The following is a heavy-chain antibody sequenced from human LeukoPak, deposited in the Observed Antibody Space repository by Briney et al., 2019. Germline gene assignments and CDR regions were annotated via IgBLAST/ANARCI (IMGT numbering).Heavy chain of an antibody. CDR1: GGSFSGYY. Sequence: SETLSLTCAVYGGSFSGYYWSWTRQPPGKGLEWIGEINHSGSTNYNPSLKSRVTISVDTSKNQFSLKLSSVTAADTAVYYCARGDYGGNSYYWGQGTLVTVSS. D-gene: IGHD4-23*01. J-gene: IGHJ4*02. V-gene: IGHV4-34*01. CDR3: ARGDYGGNSYY. CDR2: INHSGST.